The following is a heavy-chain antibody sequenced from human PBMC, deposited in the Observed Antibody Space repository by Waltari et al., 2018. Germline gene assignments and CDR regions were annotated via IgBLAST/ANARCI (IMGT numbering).Heavy chain of an antibody. Sequence: QVRLQESGPGLVKPSETLSLTCTVSAASIRSYYWSWIRQPPGKVLELIPYIYFSGSTSQNPSLKRPVAIAGDTSKKQFSLRLSSVTAADTAVYYCARGDTSNWFASYFDFWGQGILVSVSS. CDR2: IYFSGST. V-gene: IGHV4-59*01. CDR3: ARGDTSNWFASYFDF. CDR1: AASIRSYY. J-gene: IGHJ4*02. D-gene: IGHD3-10*01.